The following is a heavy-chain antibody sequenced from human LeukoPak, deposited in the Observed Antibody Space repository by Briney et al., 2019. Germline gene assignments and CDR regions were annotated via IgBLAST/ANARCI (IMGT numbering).Heavy chain of an antibody. CDR2: INPSGGST. CDR3: ARDDWFDP. CDR1: GYTFTSYY. Sequence: VASVKVSCKASGYTFTSYYIHWVRQAPGEGLEWMGIINPSGGSTSYAVKFQDRVAMTRDTSTSTVYMELSSLRSEDTAVYYCARDDWFDPWGQGTLVTVSS. V-gene: IGHV1-46*01. J-gene: IGHJ5*02.